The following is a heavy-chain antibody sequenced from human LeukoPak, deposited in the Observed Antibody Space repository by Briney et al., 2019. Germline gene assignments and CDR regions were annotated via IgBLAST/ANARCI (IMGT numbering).Heavy chain of an antibody. D-gene: IGHD3-22*01. Sequence: SETLSLTCTVSGDSISNSNYYWGWIRQPPGEGLEWIGRIHYSGSTYYNPSLKSRVTISVDTSKNHFSLKLSSVTAADTAVYYCARVSSGYPYVFDHWGQGTLVTVSS. CDR1: GDSISNSNYY. CDR3: ARVSSGYPYVFDH. CDR2: IHYSGST. V-gene: IGHV4-39*02. J-gene: IGHJ4*02.